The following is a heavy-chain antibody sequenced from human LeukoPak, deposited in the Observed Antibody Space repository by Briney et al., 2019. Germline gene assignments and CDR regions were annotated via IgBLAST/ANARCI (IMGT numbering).Heavy chain of an antibody. CDR3: ARDGGYDSSGYHLLGLYYYGMDV. Sequence: SETLSLTCAVYGGSFSGYYWSWIRQPPGKGLEWIGEINHSGSTNYNPSLKSRVTISVDTSKNQFSLKLSSMTAADTAVYYCARDGGYDSSGYHLLGLYYYGMDVWGQGTTVTVSS. J-gene: IGHJ6*02. CDR2: INHSGST. CDR1: GGSFSGYY. V-gene: IGHV4-34*01. D-gene: IGHD3-22*01.